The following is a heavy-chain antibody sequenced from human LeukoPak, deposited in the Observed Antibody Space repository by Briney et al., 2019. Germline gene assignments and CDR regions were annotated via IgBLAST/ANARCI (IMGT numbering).Heavy chain of an antibody. V-gene: IGHV4-59*01. Sequence: IPSETLSLTCTVSDDSISDYYRGWIRQPPGKGLEWIGYFHNSGTSTYNPSLKSRVTISADTSKNQFSLKLNSLTTADTAVYYCTRKPDSSSSGVDWYFDLWGRGTLVTVSS. CDR3: TRKPDSSSSGVDWYFDL. D-gene: IGHD6-6*01. CDR2: FHNSGTS. CDR1: DDSISDYY. J-gene: IGHJ2*01.